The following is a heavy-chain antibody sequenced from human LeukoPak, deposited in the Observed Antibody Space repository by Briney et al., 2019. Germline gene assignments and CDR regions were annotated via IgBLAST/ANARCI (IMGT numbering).Heavy chain of an antibody. V-gene: IGHV3-74*01. CDR1: GFTFSSYW. CDR3: ARYENGGIDY. D-gene: IGHD2-15*01. Sequence: GGSLRLSCAASGFTFSSYWMHWVRQAPGKGLVWVSYIKSDGSSTDYADSVKGRFTISRDNSKNTLYLQMNNLRAEDTAVYYCARYENGGIDYWGQGTLVTVSS. CDR2: IKSDGSST. J-gene: IGHJ4*02.